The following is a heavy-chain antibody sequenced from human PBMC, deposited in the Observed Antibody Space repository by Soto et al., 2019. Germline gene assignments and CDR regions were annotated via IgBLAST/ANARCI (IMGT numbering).Heavy chain of an antibody. CDR3: ALGTSGGGAFDI. Sequence: QITLKESGPTLVKPTQTLTLTCTFSGFSLSTSGVGVGWIRQPPGKALEWLALIYWDDDKRYSPSLKSRLTITKDNSKNQVVLTMTNMDPVDTATYYCALGTSGGGAFDIWGQGTMVTVSS. D-gene: IGHD1-26*01. J-gene: IGHJ3*02. CDR1: GFSLSTSGVG. CDR2: IYWDDDK. V-gene: IGHV2-5*02.